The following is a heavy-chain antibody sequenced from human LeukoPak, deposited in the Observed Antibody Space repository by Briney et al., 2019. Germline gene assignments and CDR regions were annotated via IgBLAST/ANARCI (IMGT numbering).Heavy chain of an antibody. Sequence: GGSLRLSCAVSGFTFSSYGMHWVRQAPGKGLEWVAFIRYDGSNKYYADSVKGRFTISRDNSKNTLYLQMNSLRAEDTAVYYCANHCSGGSCYQPPLDYWGQGTLVTVSS. D-gene: IGHD2-15*01. CDR2: IRYDGSNK. CDR1: GFTFSSYG. CDR3: ANHCSGGSCYQPPLDY. J-gene: IGHJ4*02. V-gene: IGHV3-30*02.